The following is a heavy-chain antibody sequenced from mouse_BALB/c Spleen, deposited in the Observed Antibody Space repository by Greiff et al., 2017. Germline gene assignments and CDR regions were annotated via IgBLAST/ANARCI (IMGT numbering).Heavy chain of an antibody. CDR2: ISSGSSTI. J-gene: IGHJ2*01. D-gene: IGHD4-1*01. CDR1: GFTFSSFG. V-gene: IGHV5-17*02. CDR3: ARQGPLGLDY. Sequence: VQLKESGGGLVQPGGSRKLSCAASGFTFSSFGMHWVRQAPEKGLEWVAYISSGSSTIYYADTVKGRFTISSDNPKNTLFLQMTSLRYEDTAMYYCARQGPLGLDYWGQGTTLTVSS.